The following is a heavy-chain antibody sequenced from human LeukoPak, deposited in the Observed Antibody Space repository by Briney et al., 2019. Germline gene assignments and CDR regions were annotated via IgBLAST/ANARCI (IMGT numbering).Heavy chain of an antibody. CDR1: GGTFSSYA. V-gene: IGHV1-69*13. J-gene: IGHJ2*01. Sequence: GASVKVSCKASGGTFSSYAISWVRQAPGQGLEWMGGIIPIFGTANYVQKFQGRVTITADESTSTAYMELSSLRSEDTAVYYRARADPGDFKVVGWYFDLWGRGTLVTVSS. CDR2: IIPIFGTA. D-gene: IGHD4-17*01. CDR3: ARADPGDFKVVGWYFDL.